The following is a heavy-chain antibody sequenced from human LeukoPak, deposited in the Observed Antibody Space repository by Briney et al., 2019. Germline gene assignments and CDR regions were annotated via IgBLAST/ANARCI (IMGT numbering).Heavy chain of an antibody. CDR2: INWNCGRT. D-gene: IGHD5-18*01. Sequence: GGSLRLSCAASGFTFDDYGMSWVRQAPGKGLEWVSGINWNCGRTGYADSVKDRFTISRDNAKNSLYLQMNSLRAEDTALYYCARGGAYSYGYTYYFDYWGQGTLVTVSS. V-gene: IGHV3-20*04. CDR3: ARGGAYSYGYTYYFDY. CDR1: GFTFDDYG. J-gene: IGHJ4*02.